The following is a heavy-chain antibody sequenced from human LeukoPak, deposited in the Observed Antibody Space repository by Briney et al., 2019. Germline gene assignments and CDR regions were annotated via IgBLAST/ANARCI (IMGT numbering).Heavy chain of an antibody. CDR3: ARETLLLDY. Sequence: SETLSLTCTVSGGSISSSSYYWSWIRQPPGKGLEWIGEINHSGSTNYNPSLKSRVTISVDTSKNQFSLKLSSVTAADTAVYYCARETLLLDYWGQGTLVTVSS. CDR2: INHSGST. J-gene: IGHJ4*02. V-gene: IGHV4-39*07. D-gene: IGHD2-21*01. CDR1: GGSISSSSYY.